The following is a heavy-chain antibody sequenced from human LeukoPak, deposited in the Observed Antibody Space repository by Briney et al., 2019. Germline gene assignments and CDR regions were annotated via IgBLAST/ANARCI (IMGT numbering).Heavy chain of an antibody. CDR2: ISGSGGST. D-gene: IGHD5-18*01. J-gene: IGHJ4*02. CDR3: AKHGYSYGNFDY. Sequence: GGSLRLSCAASGFTFSSYAMSWVRQAPGRGLEWVSAISGSGGSTYYADCVKGRFTISRDNSKNTLYLQMNSLRAEDTAVYYCAKHGYSYGNFDYWGQGTLVTVSS. V-gene: IGHV3-23*01. CDR1: GFTFSSYA.